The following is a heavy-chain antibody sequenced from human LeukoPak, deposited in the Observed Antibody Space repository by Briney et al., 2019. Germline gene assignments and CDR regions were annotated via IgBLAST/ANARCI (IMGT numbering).Heavy chain of an antibody. CDR2: ITSDGSST. CDR3: AGRRRDGYNYSDY. V-gene: IGHV3-74*01. CDR1: GFTLSGYW. D-gene: IGHD5-24*01. Sequence: SGGSLRLSCEASGFTLSGYWMSWVRHAPGKGLVWVSRITSDGSSTFYADSVKGRLTISRDNAKKTLYLQMNSLRAEATAVYYCAGRRRDGYNYSDYWGQGTLVTVSS. J-gene: IGHJ4*02.